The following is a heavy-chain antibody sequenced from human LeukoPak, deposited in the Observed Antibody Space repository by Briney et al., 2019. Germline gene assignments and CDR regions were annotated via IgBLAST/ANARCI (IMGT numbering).Heavy chain of an antibody. CDR1: GYSFTSYW. V-gene: IGHV5-51*01. CDR3: ARHRGPVGSPREADY. D-gene: IGHD1-26*01. J-gene: IGHJ4*02. CDR2: IYPGDSDT. Sequence: GESLKISCKVSGYSFTSYWIGWVRQMPGKGLEWMGTIYPGDSDTRYSPSFQGQVTISADKSISTAYLQWSSLKASDTAVYYCARHRGPVGSPREADYWGQGTLVTVSS.